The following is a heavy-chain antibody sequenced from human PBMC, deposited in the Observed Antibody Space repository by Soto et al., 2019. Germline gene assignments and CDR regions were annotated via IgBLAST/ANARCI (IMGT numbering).Heavy chain of an antibody. CDR3: TTDRNDILTGYYPTYGMDV. J-gene: IGHJ6*02. V-gene: IGHV3-15*01. CDR2: IKSKTDGGTT. D-gene: IGHD3-9*01. Sequence: EVQLVESGGGLVKPGGSLRLSCAASGFTFSNAWMSWVRQAPGKGLEWVGRIKSKTDGGTTDYAAPVKGRFTISRDDSKNTLYLQMNSLKTEDTAVYYCTTDRNDILTGYYPTYGMDVWGQGTTVTVSS. CDR1: GFTFSNAW.